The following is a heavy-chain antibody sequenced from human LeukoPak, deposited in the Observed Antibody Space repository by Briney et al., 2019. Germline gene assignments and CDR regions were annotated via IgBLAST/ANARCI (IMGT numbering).Heavy chain of an antibody. Sequence: GGSLRLSCAASGFTFSSYWMSWVRQAPGKRLEWVANIKQDGGEKYYADSVKGRFTISRDNARNSLYLQMNSLRAEDTAVYYCIGGSNMDYWGQGTLVTVSS. J-gene: IGHJ4*02. CDR1: GFTFSSYW. CDR2: IKQDGGEK. D-gene: IGHD1-26*01. CDR3: IGGSNMDY. V-gene: IGHV3-7*01.